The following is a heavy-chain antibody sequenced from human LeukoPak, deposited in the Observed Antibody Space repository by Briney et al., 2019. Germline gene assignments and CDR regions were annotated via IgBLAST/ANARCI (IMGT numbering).Heavy chain of an antibody. J-gene: IGHJ4*02. D-gene: IGHD6-19*01. CDR2: IFHSGST. CDR3: ASIGVFDS. V-gene: IGHV4-30-2*01. CDR1: GDSIGSGGYY. Sequence: SQTLSLTCTVSGDSIGSGGYYWSWIRQPPGKGLEWIGYIFHSGSTYYNPSFKSRVSISVDTSKNQFSLGLSSVTAADTAVYYCASIGVFDSWGQGTLVTVSS.